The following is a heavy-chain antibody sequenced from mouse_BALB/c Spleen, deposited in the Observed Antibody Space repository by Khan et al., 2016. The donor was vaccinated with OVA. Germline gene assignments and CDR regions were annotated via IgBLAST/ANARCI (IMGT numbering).Heavy chain of an antibody. V-gene: IGHV2-9*02. J-gene: IGHJ4*01. D-gene: IGHD1-1*01. CDR2: IWAGGST. CDR1: GFSLTSYG. CDR3: ARVFITTVVATDY. Sequence: VQLKESGPGLVAPSQSLSITCTVSGFSLTSYGVHWVRQPPGKGLEWLGVIWAGGSTNYNSALMSRLSISKDNSKSQVFLKMNSLQTDDTAMYYCARVFITTVVATDYWGQGTSVTVSS.